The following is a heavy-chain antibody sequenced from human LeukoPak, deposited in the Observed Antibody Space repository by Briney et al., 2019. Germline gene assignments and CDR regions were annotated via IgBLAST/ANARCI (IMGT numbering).Heavy chain of an antibody. CDR2: ISYDERDV. V-gene: IGHV3-30*18. CDR3: AELGITMIGGV. D-gene: IGHD3-10*02. J-gene: IGHJ6*04. Sequence: PGRSLRLSCAASGFTFRTSALYWVRQAPGKGLEWVAAISYDERDVYYADSVKGRFTISRDNAKNSLYLQMNSLRAEDTAVYYCAELGITMIGGVWGKGTTVTISS. CDR1: GFTFRTSA.